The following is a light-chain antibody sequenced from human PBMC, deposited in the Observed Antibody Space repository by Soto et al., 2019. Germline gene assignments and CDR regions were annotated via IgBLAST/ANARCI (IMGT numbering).Light chain of an antibody. V-gene: IGKV1-6*01. CDR2: AAS. CDR3: LQDHNYPRT. CDR1: QAIRNE. Sequence: AIQMTQSPSSLSASIGDRVRITCRASQAIRNELAWYQQKPGEPPRLLIYAASNLNSGVSSRFTGSGSGTDFTLTISSLQPEDSATYYCLQDHNYPRTFGQGTKVAIK. J-gene: IGKJ2*01.